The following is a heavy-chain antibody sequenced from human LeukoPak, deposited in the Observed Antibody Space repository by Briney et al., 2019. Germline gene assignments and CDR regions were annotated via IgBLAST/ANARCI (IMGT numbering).Heavy chain of an antibody. J-gene: IGHJ6*03. Sequence: GASVTVSCKASGYTFTDYYMHWVRQAPGQGREGMGWINPNSGGTEYEQKFQGRVTMPRATSISTAYMELSRLRSDDTAVYYCARDGMDCGGDCFYDYYYMDVWGKGTTVTVSS. CDR1: GYTFTDYY. CDR3: ARDGMDCGGDCFYDYYYMDV. CDR2: INPNSGGT. V-gene: IGHV1-2*02. D-gene: IGHD2-21*02.